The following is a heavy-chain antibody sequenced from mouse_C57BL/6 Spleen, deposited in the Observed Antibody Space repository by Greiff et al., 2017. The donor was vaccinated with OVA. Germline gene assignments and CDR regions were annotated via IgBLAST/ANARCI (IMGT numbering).Heavy chain of an antibody. CDR2: ISSGGSYT. CDR1: GFTFSSYG. Sequence: EVNLVESGGDLVKPGGSLKLSCAASGFTFSSYGMSWVRQTPDKRLEWVATISSGGSYTYYPDSVKGRFTISRDNAKNTLYLQMSSLKSEDTAMYYCARLGSYYFDYWGQGTTLTVSS. V-gene: IGHV5-6*01. J-gene: IGHJ2*01. CDR3: ARLGSYYFDY.